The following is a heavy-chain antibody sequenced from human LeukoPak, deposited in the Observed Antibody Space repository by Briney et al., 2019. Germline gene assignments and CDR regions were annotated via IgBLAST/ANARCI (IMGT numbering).Heavy chain of an antibody. CDR3: ARVYQGVAIFDGIDY. CDR2: ISRSSSYI. V-gene: IGHV3-21*01. J-gene: IGHJ4*02. CDR1: GFTFGDYA. Sequence: GGSLRLSCTASGFTFGDYAMNWVRQAPGKGVEWVSSISRSSSYINYADSLKGRFTISRDNAKNSVYLQMNSLRAEDTAVYYCARVYQGVAIFDGIDYWGQGTLVTVSS. D-gene: IGHD3-3*01.